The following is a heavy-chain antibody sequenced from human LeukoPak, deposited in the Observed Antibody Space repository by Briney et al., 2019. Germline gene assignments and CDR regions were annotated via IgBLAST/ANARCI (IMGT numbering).Heavy chain of an antibody. Sequence: HPGGSLRLSCTVSGFTLSSYEMTWFRQAPGKGLEWVSSIGYGGSDTHYADSVKGRFTVSRDNSKNTLYLQMNSLRAEDTAVYYCAKDTRKWLFGIADYWGQGTLVTVSS. J-gene: IGHJ4*02. CDR1: GFTLSSYE. V-gene: IGHV3-23*01. CDR2: IGYGGSDT. CDR3: AKDTRKWLFGIADY. D-gene: IGHD3-22*01.